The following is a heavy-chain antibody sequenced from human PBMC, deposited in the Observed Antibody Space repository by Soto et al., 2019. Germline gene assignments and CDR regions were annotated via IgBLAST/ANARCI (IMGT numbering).Heavy chain of an antibody. CDR1: GGSISSGGYY. V-gene: IGHV4-31*03. CDR2: IYYSGST. CDR3: ARVSYYYDSSPLDY. J-gene: IGHJ4*02. D-gene: IGHD3-22*01. Sequence: SETLSLTCTVSGGSISSGGYYWSWIRQHPGKGLEWIGYIYYSGSTYYNPSLKSRVTISVDTSKNQFPLKLSSVTAADTAVYYCARVSYYYDSSPLDYWGQGTLVTVSS.